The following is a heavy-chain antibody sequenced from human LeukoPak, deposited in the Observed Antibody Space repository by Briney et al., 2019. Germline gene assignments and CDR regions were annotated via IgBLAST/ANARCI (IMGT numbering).Heavy chain of an antibody. Sequence: GGSLRLSCAASGFTFSSYSMNWVRQAPGKGLEWVSSISSSSSSYIYYADSVKGRFTISRDNAKNSLYLQMNSLRAEDTAVYYCTTEITMIVVVITTYYWGQGTLVTVSS. CDR2: ISSSSSSYI. D-gene: IGHD3-22*01. CDR1: GFTFSSYS. CDR3: TTEITMIVVVITTYY. J-gene: IGHJ4*02. V-gene: IGHV3-21*03.